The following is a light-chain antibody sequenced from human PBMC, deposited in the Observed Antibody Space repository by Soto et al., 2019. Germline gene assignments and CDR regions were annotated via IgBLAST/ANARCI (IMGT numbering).Light chain of an antibody. V-gene: IGLV2-14*01. Sequence: QSALTQPASVSGSPGQSITISCTGTSSDVGGFNHVSWYQQHPGKAPKLMIYEVSNRPSGVSNRFSGSKSGNTASLTISGLPAEDEADYYCTSYTSTSNPFVFGTGTKLTVL. J-gene: IGLJ1*01. CDR1: SSDVGGFNH. CDR3: TSYTSTSNPFV. CDR2: EVS.